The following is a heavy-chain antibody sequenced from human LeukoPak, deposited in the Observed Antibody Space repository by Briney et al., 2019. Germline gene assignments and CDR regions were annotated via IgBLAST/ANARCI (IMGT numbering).Heavy chain of an antibody. V-gene: IGHV5-51*01. CDR2: INLRDSDT. J-gene: IGHJ4*02. Sequence: GESLKISCKDSGYSFTNYWIGWVRQMPGEGLEWMGIINLRDSDTRYSPSFQGQVTISADRSISTVYLQWSSLKASDTAMYYCARLLKYYDILTGYHNIFDYWGQGTLVTVPS. CDR3: ARLLKYYDILTGYHNIFDY. CDR1: GYSFTNYW. D-gene: IGHD3-9*01.